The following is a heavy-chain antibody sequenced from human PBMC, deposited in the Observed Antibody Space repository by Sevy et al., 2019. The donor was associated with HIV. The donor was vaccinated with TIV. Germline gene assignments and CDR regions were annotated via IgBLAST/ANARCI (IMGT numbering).Heavy chain of an antibody. CDR2: INPNSGGT. CDR1: GYTFTGYY. Sequence: ASVKVSCKASGYTFTGYYMHWVRQAPGQGLEWIGWINPNSGGTNYVQKFQGRVTMTRDTSISTAYMELSRLRSDDTAVYYCARSSIAARLDYWGQGTLVTVSS. V-gene: IGHV1-2*02. CDR3: ARSSIAARLDY. D-gene: IGHD6-6*01. J-gene: IGHJ4*02.